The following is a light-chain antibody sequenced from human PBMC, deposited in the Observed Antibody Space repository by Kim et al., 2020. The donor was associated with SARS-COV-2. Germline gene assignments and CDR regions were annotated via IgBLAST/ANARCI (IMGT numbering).Light chain of an antibody. CDR1: QDILYNSNNTHS. CDR3: HQYYNTPYT. V-gene: IGKV4-1*01. Sequence: SATINCKSSQDILYNSNNTHSLAWYQQKPGQPPKLLIYWASIRESGVPDRFSGNGSETDFTLTISSLQAEDVAVYYCHQYYNTPYTFGQGTKLEI. CDR2: WAS. J-gene: IGKJ2*01.